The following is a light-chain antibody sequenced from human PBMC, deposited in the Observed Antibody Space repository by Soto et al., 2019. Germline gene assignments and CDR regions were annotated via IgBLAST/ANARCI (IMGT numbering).Light chain of an antibody. J-gene: IGLJ3*02. Sequence: HSALTQPPSASGSPGQSVTISCTGSSSDVGGYGYVSWYQQHPGKAPKLMIYAVTERPSGVPDRFSGSKSGNTASLTVSALQAEDEADYYCSSNTGSSQVVFGGGTKLTVL. V-gene: IGLV2-8*01. CDR2: AVT. CDR3: SSNTGSSQVV. CDR1: SSDVGGYGY.